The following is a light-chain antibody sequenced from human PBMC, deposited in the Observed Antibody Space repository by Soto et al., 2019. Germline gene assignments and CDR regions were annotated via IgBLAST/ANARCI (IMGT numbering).Light chain of an antibody. CDR2: DAS. CDR3: LQSYRTPLT. CDR1: QAISNR. V-gene: IGKV1-12*01. J-gene: IGKJ4*01. Sequence: RASQAISNRVAWYQQKPGKAPKLLINDASSLKSGVPSRFSGSGSGTDFTLTISSLQPEDFATYYCLQSYRTPLTVGGGTKVEIK.